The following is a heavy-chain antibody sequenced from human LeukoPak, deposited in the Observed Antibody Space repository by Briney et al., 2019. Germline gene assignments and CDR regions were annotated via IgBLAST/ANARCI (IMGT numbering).Heavy chain of an antibody. CDR2: IKQDGSEK. D-gene: IGHD3-22*01. J-gene: IGHJ4*02. CDR1: GFTFSSYW. CDR3: ARDKDYYDSSGYKY. Sequence: GGSLRLSCAASGFTFSSYWMSWVRQAPGKGLEWVANIKQDGSEKYYVDSVKGRFTISRDNAKNSLYLQMNSLRAEDTAVYYCARDKDYYDSSGYKYWGQGTLVTVSS. V-gene: IGHV3-7*01.